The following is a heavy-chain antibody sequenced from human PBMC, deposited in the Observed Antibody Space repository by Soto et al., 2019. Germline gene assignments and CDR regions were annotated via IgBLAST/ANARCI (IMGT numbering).Heavy chain of an antibody. CDR3: ARDRITTRVDAFDL. D-gene: IGHD3-3*01. J-gene: IGHJ3*01. Sequence: QVQLVQSWAEVRKPGSSVKVSCKAPGGNFSTYIISCVRQAPGQGLEWMGRIIPIADITNYAQKFKGRVTVTADRATSTAYMELTGLRSEDTAVYYCARDRITTRVDAFDLWGQGTMVTVSS. V-gene: IGHV1-69*08. CDR1: GGNFSTYI. CDR2: IIPIADIT.